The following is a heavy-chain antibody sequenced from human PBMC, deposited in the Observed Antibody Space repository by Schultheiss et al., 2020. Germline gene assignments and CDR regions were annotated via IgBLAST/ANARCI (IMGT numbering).Heavy chain of an antibody. V-gene: IGHV3-23*01. J-gene: IGHJ4*02. Sequence: GGSLRLSCAASGFTFSSYGMHWVRQAPGKGLEWVSAISGSGGRIYYADSVKGRFTISRDNSKNTLYLQMNSLRAEDTAVYYCAKDRTEWELLLRYFDYWGQGTLVTVSS. CDR3: AKDRTEWELLLRYFDY. CDR2: ISGSGGRI. D-gene: IGHD1-26*01. CDR1: GFTFSSYG.